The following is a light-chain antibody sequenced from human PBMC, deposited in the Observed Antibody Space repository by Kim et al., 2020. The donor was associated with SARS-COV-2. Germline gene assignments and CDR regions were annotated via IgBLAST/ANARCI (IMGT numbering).Light chain of an antibody. V-gene: IGLV2-8*01. Sequence: PVAVSCTGTSREVGGYNLVSWLQQHPGKAPKVMIYAVTKRPSGVPDRFSGSKSGNTASLTVSGLQAEDEADYYCSSYAGSNTYVFGSGTKVTVL. CDR2: AVT. CDR1: SREVGGYNL. CDR3: SSYAGSNTYV. J-gene: IGLJ1*01.